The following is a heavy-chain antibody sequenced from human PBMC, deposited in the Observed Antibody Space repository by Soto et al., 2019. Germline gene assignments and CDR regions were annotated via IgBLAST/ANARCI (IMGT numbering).Heavy chain of an antibody. CDR3: ARDIPTYSSGWYGWFDP. J-gene: IGHJ5*02. Sequence: GGSLRLSCAASGFTFSSYWMHWVRQAPGKGLVWVSRINSDGSSTSYADSVKGRFTISRDNAKNMLYLQMNSLRAEDTAVYYCARDIPTYSSGWYGWFDPWRQGTLVTVSS. CDR2: INSDGSST. D-gene: IGHD6-19*01. V-gene: IGHV3-74*01. CDR1: GFTFSSYW.